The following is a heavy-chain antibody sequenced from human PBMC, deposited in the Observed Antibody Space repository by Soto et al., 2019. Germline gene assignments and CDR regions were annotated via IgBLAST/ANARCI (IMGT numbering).Heavy chain of an antibody. CDR3: SIVHPGDTSPFVH. CDR1: GYIFISYY. J-gene: IGHJ4*01. CDR2: INPFDGSR. D-gene: IGHD3-10*01. Sequence: ASVKVSCKASGYIFISYYIHWVRQAPGQGLEWMGWINPFDGSRMFAQSFQGRVTMTRDTSTSTVYMEVSSLRSEDTAVYYCSIVHPGDTSPFVHWG. V-gene: IGHV1-46*03.